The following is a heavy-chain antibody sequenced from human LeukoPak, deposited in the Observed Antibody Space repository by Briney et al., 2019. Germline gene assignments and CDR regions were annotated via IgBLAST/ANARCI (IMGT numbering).Heavy chain of an antibody. CDR3: AGERYCDDGVCRSHFDL. CDR2: IKEDGSEK. J-gene: IGHJ4*02. D-gene: IGHD2-8*01. V-gene: IGHV3-7*01. CDR1: ELTFSTSW. Sequence: GGSLRLSCAASELTFSTSWMSWVRQAPGKGLEWVANIKEDGSEKYYVDSVKGRFTISRDNAKNSLYLQMNSLRDEDTAVYFCAGERYCDDGVCRSHFDLWGQGTLAIVSS.